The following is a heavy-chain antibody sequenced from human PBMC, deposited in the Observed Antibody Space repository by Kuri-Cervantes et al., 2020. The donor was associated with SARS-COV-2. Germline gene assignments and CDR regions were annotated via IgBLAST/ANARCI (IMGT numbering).Heavy chain of an antibody. D-gene: IGHD4-11*01. CDR1: GGSISSSSYY. CDR2: IYYNGST. J-gene: IGHJ4*02. V-gene: IGHV4-39*07. Sequence: SETLSLTCTVSGGSISSSSYYWGWIRQPPGKGLEWIGSIYYNGSTYYNPSLKSRVTISVDTSKNQFSLKLSSVTAADTAVYYCARAYSNYVLSDYWGQGTLVTVSS. CDR3: ARAYSNYVLSDY.